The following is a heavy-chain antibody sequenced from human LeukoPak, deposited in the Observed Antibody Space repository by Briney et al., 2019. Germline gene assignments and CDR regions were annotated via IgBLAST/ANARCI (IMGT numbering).Heavy chain of an antibody. J-gene: IGHJ4*02. Sequence: GGSLRLSCAASGFTFSSYAMSWVRQAPGKGLEWVSGISGSGGSTYYADSVKGRFTISRDNFENTLYLQMNSLKTEDTAVYYCTREKRYFDWFQADYWGQGTLVTVSS. CDR2: ISGSGGST. D-gene: IGHD3-9*01. CDR3: TREKRYFDWFQADY. V-gene: IGHV3-23*01. CDR1: GFTFSSYA.